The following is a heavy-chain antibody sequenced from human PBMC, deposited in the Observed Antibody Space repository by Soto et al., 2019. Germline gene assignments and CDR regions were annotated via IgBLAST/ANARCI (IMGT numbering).Heavy chain of an antibody. CDR3: AREGAMVPTYYFDY. J-gene: IGHJ4*02. V-gene: IGHV3-33*01. CDR1: GFTFSSYG. Sequence: GGSLRLSCAASGFTFSSYGMHWVRQAPGKGLEWVAVIWYDGSNKYYADSVKGRFAISRDNSKNTLYLQMNSLRAEDTAVYYCAREGAMVPTYYFDYWGQGTLVTVSS. D-gene: IGHD5-18*01. CDR2: IWYDGSNK.